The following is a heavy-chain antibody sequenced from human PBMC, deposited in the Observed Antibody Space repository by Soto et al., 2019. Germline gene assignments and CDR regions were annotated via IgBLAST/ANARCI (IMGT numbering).Heavy chain of an antibody. J-gene: IGHJ6*02. CDR3: ATFITIFGNGMDV. D-gene: IGHD3-3*01. CDR2: ISSSSSTI. CDR1: GFTFSSYS. V-gene: IGHV3-48*02. Sequence: EVQLVESGGGLVQPGGSLRLSCAASGFTFSSYSMNWVRQAPGKGLEWVSYISSSSSTIYYADSVKGRFTISRDNAKNSLYLQMNSLRDGDTAVYYCATFITIFGNGMDVWGQGTTVTVSS.